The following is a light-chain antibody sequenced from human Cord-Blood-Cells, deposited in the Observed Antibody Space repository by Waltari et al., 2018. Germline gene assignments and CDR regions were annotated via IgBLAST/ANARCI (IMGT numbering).Light chain of an antibody. CDR3: QQYDNLPPVVT. CDR2: DAS. CDR1: QDISNY. V-gene: IGKV1-33*01. Sequence: DIQMTQSPPSLSASVGDRVTITCQASQDISNYLNWYQQKPGKAPKLLIYDASNLETGVPSRFSGSGSGTDFTFTISSLQPEDIATYYCQQYDNLPPVVTFGPGTKVDIK. J-gene: IGKJ3*01.